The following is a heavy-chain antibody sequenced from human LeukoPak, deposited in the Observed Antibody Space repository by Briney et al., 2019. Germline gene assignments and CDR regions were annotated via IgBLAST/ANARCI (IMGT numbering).Heavy chain of an antibody. V-gene: IGHV1-3*01. CDR2: IIVGSGKT. D-gene: IGHD3-22*01. CDR3: ARGPITTRSHFDY. Sequence: GASVKVSCKSSGYTFTTYAMHWVRHAPGQRPEWMGWIIVGSGKTKYSQKFQGRVTFTRDTSATTVYMELSSLRSEDTAVYYCARGPITTRSHFDYWGQGTLVTVSS. J-gene: IGHJ4*02. CDR1: GYTFTTYA.